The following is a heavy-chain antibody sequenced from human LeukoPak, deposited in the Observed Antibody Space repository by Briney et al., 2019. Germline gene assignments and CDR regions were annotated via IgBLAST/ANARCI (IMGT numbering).Heavy chain of an antibody. CDR1: GYTFTSYG. D-gene: IGHD3-16*01. Sequence: ASVKVSCKASGYTFTSYGISWVRQAPGRGLEWMGWISAYNGATNYARKFQGRVAMTTDTSTSTAYMELGSLRSDDTAVYYCARDRSYGPYNFEDWGQGTLVTVSS. CDR2: ISAYNGAT. V-gene: IGHV1-18*01. J-gene: IGHJ4*02. CDR3: ARDRSYGPYNFED.